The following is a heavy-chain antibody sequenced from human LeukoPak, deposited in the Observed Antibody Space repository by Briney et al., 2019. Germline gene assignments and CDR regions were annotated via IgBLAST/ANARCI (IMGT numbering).Heavy chain of an antibody. CDR1: GFTFSSYA. J-gene: IGHJ5*02. CDR2: ISGSGGST. CDR3: AKRAEIRFSSGWYFGWFDP. Sequence: GGSLRLSCAASGFTFSSYAMSWVRQAPGKGLEWVSAISGSGGSTYYADSVKGRFTISRDNSKNTLYLQMNSLRAEDTAVYYCAKRAEIRFSSGWYFGWFDPWGQGTLVTVSS. V-gene: IGHV3-23*01. D-gene: IGHD6-19*01.